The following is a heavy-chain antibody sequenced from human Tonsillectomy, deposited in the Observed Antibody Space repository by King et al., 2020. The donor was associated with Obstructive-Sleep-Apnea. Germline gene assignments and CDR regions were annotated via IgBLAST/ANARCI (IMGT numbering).Heavy chain of an antibody. Sequence: QLVQSGGGLVQPGGSLRLSCAASGFTFSSYGMSWVRQAPGKGLEWVSAISGSGGRTYYADSVKGRFTISSDNSKHTLYPQMNSLRAEDTAVYYCVKDRIEYYYVHKGFDYSGQGTLVTVSP. D-gene: IGHD3-10*02. CDR1: GFTFSSYG. CDR2: ISGSGGRT. CDR3: VKDRIEYYYVHKGFDY. V-gene: IGHV3-23*04. J-gene: IGHJ4*02.